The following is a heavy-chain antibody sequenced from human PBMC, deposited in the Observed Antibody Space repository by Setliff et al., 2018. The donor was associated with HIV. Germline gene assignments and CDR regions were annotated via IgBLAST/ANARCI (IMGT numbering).Heavy chain of an antibody. Sequence: GASVKVSCKASGYTFSDYDVAWVRQAPGQGLEWMGWISGYSGHTSYAQKFQGRVTMTIDTSTSTAYMELRSLRSDDTAVYYCAREGIAVAGQQFVINYFDYWGQGTLVTVSS. CDR3: AREGIAVAGQQFVINYFDY. CDR1: GYTFSDYD. D-gene: IGHD6-19*01. V-gene: IGHV1-18*01. CDR2: ISGYSGHT. J-gene: IGHJ4*02.